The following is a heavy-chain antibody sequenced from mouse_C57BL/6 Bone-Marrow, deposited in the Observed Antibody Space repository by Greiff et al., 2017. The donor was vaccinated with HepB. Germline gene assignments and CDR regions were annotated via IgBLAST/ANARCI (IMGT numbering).Heavy chain of an antibody. CDR1: GYSFTGYY. CDR3: ARRDYYGSVDY. V-gene: IGHV1-42*01. Sequence: EVQLQQSGPELVKPGASVKISCKASGYSFTGYYMNWVKQSPEKSLEWIGEINPSTGGTTYNQKFKAKATLTEDKSSSTAYMQLKSLTSEDSAVYDCARRDYYGSVDYWGQGTSVTVSS. D-gene: IGHD1-1*01. J-gene: IGHJ4*01. CDR2: INPSTGGT.